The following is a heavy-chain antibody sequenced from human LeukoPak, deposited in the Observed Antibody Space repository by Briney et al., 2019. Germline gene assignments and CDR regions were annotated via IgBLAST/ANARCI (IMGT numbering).Heavy chain of an antibody. V-gene: IGHV4-59*01. CDR3: ARGLPAASFDP. CDR2: IYYSGST. J-gene: IGHJ5*02. Sequence: SETLSLTCTVSGGSISSYYWSWIRQPPGKGLEWIGYIYYSGSTNYNPSLKSRVTISVDTSKNQFSLKLRSVTAADTAVYYCARGLPAASFDPCGQGTLVTVSS. CDR1: GGSISSYY. D-gene: IGHD2-2*01.